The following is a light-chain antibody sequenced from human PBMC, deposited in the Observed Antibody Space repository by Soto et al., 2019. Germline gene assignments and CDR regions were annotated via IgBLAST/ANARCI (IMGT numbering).Light chain of an antibody. CDR2: GAS. J-gene: IGKJ5*01. CDR3: QQRSDWPRIT. Sequence: EIVMTHSPATLSVSPVERATLPFRSSQSVSSKVAWYQQKPGQAPRLLIYGASTRATGIPARFSGSGSGTDFTLTISSLESEDFAVYYCQQRSDWPRITFGQGTRLEIK. V-gene: IGKV3-15*01. CDR1: QSVSSK.